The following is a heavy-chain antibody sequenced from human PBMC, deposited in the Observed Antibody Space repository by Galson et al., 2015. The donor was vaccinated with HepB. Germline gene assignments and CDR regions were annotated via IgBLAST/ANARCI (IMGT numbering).Heavy chain of an antibody. CDR3: ASRTIFGVVTPY. J-gene: IGHJ4*02. V-gene: IGHV6-1*01. D-gene: IGHD3-3*01. CDR2: TYYRSKWHN. CDR1: GDSVSSNSAA. Sequence: CAISGDSVSSNSAAWNWIRQSPSRGLEWLGRTYYRSKWHNDYAISVKSRITINTDTSKNQFSLQLNSVTAADTAVYYCASRTIFGVVTPYWGQGTLVTVSS.